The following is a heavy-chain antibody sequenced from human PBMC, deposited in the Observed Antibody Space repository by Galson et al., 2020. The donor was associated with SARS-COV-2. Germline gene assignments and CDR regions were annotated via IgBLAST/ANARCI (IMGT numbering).Heavy chain of an antibody. D-gene: IGHD3-9*01. V-gene: IGHV3-48*02. CDR3: AREGYDILTGSYEVDY. J-gene: IGHJ4*02. Sequence: GGSLRLSCIASGFTFSRFSMNWVRQAPGKGLEWISYITTSSTTIYYADSVKGRFTISRDNAKNSLYLRMNSLRDEDTAVYYCAREGYDILTGSYEVDYWGQGTLVTVSS. CDR1: GFTFSRFS. CDR2: ITTSSTTI.